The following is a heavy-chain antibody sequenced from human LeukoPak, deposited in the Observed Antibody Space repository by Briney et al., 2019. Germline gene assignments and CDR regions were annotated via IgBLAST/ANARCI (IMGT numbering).Heavy chain of an antibody. Sequence: PSETLSLTCAVYGGSFSGYYWSWIRQPPGKGLEWIGEINHSGSTNYNPSLKSRVTISVDTSKNQFSLRVISVTAADRAVYYCASANFGDYVYWGQGTLVTVSS. J-gene: IGHJ4*02. V-gene: IGHV4-34*01. CDR1: GGSFSGYY. CDR2: INHSGST. CDR3: ASANFGDYVY. D-gene: IGHD4-17*01.